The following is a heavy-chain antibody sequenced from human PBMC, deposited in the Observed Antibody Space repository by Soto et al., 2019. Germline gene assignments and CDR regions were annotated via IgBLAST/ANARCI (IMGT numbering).Heavy chain of an antibody. V-gene: IGHV1-8*02. CDR3: ARGITQGYDY. D-gene: IGHD1-20*01. Sequence: QVQLVQSGAEVEKPGASVKVSCQASGYKFNTYDINWVRQATGQGLEWMGWMSPSSGNTGYAQKFQGRVTMTRDTSVSTAYMELNSLTSDGTAVYYCARGITQGYDYWGQGTPVTVSS. CDR1: GYKFNTYD. J-gene: IGHJ4*02. CDR2: MSPSSGNT.